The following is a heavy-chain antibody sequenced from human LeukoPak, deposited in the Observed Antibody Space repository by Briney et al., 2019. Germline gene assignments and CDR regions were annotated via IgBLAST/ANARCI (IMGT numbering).Heavy chain of an antibody. CDR1: GFTFSSYG. J-gene: IGHJ1*01. Sequence: GGSLRLSCAASGFTFSSYGMHWVRQAPGKGLEWVAVISYDGSNKYYADSVKGRFTISRDNSKNTLYLQMNSLRAEDTAVYYCARDVPPIVLGYYYDSSGGTFQHWGQGTLVTVSS. D-gene: IGHD3-22*01. CDR3: ARDVPPIVLGYYYDSSGGTFQH. V-gene: IGHV3-30*03. CDR2: ISYDGSNK.